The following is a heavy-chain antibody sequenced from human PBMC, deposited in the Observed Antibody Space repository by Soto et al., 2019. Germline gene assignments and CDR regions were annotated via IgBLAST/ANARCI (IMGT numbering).Heavy chain of an antibody. Sequence: QVQLQESGPGLVKPSETLSLTCTVSGGSISSYYWSWIRQPPGKGLEWIGYIYYSGSTNSNPSLKSRVTIAVDTSKIQFSLKLSAATAADTAVYYCARAQPGRAVAGTCYFDYWGQGTLVTVSS. CDR3: ARAQPGRAVAGTCYFDY. CDR1: GGSISSYY. CDR2: IYYSGST. D-gene: IGHD6-19*01. V-gene: IGHV4-59*01. J-gene: IGHJ4*02.